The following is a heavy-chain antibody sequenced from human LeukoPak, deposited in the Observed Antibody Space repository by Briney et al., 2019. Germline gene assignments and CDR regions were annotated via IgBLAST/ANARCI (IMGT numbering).Heavy chain of an antibody. CDR3: ARDFYDILTGSWDWFDP. V-gene: IGHV4-4*07. Sequence: SETLSLTCTVSGGSISSYYWSWIRQPAGKGLEWIGRIYTSGSTNYNPSRKSRVTMSVDTSKNQFSLKLSSVTAADTAVYYCARDFYDILTGSWDWFDPWGQGTLVTVSS. D-gene: IGHD3-9*01. CDR1: GGSISSYY. CDR2: IYTSGST. J-gene: IGHJ5*02.